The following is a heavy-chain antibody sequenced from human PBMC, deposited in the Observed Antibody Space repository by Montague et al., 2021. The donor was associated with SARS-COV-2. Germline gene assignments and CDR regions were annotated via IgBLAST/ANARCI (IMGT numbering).Heavy chain of an antibody. D-gene: IGHD3-22*01. CDR3: ARDNYYYDTSGYPDY. CDR1: GFTFSSYE. Sequence: SLRLSCAASGFTFSSYEMNWLRQAQGKGLEWVSYISSSGITIYYADSVKGRFTISRDNAKNSLYLQMNSLRAEDTAVYYCARDNYYYDTSGYPDYWGQRTLVTVSS. J-gene: IGHJ4*02. V-gene: IGHV3-48*03. CDR2: ISSSGITI.